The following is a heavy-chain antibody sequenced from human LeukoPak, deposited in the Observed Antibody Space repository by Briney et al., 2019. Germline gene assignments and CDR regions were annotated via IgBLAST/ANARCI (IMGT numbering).Heavy chain of an antibody. V-gene: IGHV3-23*01. CDR3: AKRQLTSGWFKYFDS. CDR2: ISENGDKT. CDR1: GFTFSDYG. J-gene: IGHJ4*02. D-gene: IGHD6-19*01. Sequence: GGYVRLSCAVSGFTFSDYGMGWVRQAPGEGLQWVSFISENGDKTFYPDSVRGRFTISRDNSKNTLYLQMNSPRADDTAVYFCAKRQLTSGWFKYFDSWGQGTLVTVSS.